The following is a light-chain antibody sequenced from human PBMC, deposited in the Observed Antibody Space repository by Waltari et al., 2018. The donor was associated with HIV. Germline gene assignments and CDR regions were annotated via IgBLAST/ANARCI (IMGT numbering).Light chain of an antibody. CDR2: DAS. Sequence: EIVLTQSPATLSLSPGERATLSCRASQSVSSYLAWHQQKPGPAPRLLIYDASNRATGIPARFSGSGSGTDFTLTISSLEPEDFAVYYCQQRSNWPLTFGGGTKVEIK. CDR3: QQRSNWPLT. CDR1: QSVSSY. J-gene: IGKJ4*01. V-gene: IGKV3-11*01.